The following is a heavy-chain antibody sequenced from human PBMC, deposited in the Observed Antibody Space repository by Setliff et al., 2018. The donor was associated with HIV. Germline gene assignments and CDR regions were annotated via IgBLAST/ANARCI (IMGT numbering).Heavy chain of an antibody. CDR1: GGSISSHY. CDR2: ISYSGST. D-gene: IGHD6-13*01. CDR3: ARGLSSPFATGL. J-gene: IGHJ4*02. Sequence: PSETLSLTCTVSGGSISSHYWSWVRQTPGKGLEWIGSISYSGSTNHNPSLKSRVTISIDTSKNQFSLKLTSVTSADTAVYFCARGLSSPFATGLWGQGTLVTV. V-gene: IGHV4-59*11.